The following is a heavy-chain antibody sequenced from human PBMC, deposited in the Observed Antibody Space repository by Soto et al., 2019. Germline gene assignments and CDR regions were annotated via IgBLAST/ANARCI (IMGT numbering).Heavy chain of an antibody. CDR1: GYTFTSYD. D-gene: IGHD3-16*02. CDR3: ARAELPYVWGSYRSYGMDV. V-gene: IGHV1-8*01. CDR2: MNPNSGNT. Sequence: QVQLVQSGAEVKKPGASVKVSCKASGYTFTSYDINWVRQATGQGLEWMGWMNPNSGNTGYAQKXXGRGTMTRTTXXSXAXRELSSLRSEDTAVYYCARAELPYVWGSYRSYGMDVWGQGTTVTVSS. J-gene: IGHJ6*02.